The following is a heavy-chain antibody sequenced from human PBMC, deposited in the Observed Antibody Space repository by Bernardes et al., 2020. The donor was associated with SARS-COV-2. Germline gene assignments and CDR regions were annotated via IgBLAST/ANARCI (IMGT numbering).Heavy chain of an antibody. D-gene: IGHD6-6*01. CDR1: GGSFSGYY. CDR3: ARGDGSSSGYYYYGMDV. V-gene: IGHV4-34*01. Sequence: SETLSLTCAVYGGSFSGYYWSWIRQPPGKGLEWIGEINHSGSTNYNPSLKSRVTISVDTSKNQFSLKLSSVTAADTAVYYCARGDGSSSGYYYYGMDVWGQGTTVTVSS. CDR2: INHSGST. J-gene: IGHJ6*02.